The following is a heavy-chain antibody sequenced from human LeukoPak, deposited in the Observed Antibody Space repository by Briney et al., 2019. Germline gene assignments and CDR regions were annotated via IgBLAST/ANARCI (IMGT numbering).Heavy chain of an antibody. V-gene: IGHV4-59*08. Sequence: PSETLSLTCTVSGGSISSYYWSWIRQPPGKGLEWIGYIYYSGSTNYNPSLKSRVTISVDTSKNQFSLKLSSVTAADTAVYYFAGQETMVRGVRTRNWFDPWGQGTPVTVSS. J-gene: IGHJ5*02. CDR3: AGQETMVRGVRTRNWFDP. CDR1: GGSISSYY. D-gene: IGHD3-10*01. CDR2: IYYSGST.